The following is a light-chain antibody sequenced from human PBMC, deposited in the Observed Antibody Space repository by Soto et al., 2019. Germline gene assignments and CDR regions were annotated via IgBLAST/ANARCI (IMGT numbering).Light chain of an antibody. CDR1: QDISNY. CDR3: QESFFILGT. Sequence: DIQMTQSPSSLSASVGDRVTITCQASQDISNYLNWYQQKPGKAPKLMIFGASNLHIGVPSRFSGSGSGTEFTLTISNLQPEDFATYYCQESFFILGTFGRGTNVEV. CDR2: GAS. J-gene: IGKJ1*01. V-gene: IGKV1-39*01.